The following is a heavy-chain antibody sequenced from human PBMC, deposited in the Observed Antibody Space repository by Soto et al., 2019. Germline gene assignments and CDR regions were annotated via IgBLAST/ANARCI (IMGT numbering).Heavy chain of an antibody. D-gene: IGHD3-10*01. CDR1: GGSISSSSYY. J-gene: IGHJ5*01. CDR2: IYYSGST. V-gene: IGHV4-39*01. CDR3: ARLRAYGSGSYYKVHWIDF. Sequence: SETLSLTCTVSGGSISSSSYYWGWIRQPPGKGLEWIGSIYYSGSTYYNPSLKSRVTISVDTSKDQFSLKLSSVTAADTAVYYCARLRAYGSGSYYKVHWIDFWGQGILVTVSS.